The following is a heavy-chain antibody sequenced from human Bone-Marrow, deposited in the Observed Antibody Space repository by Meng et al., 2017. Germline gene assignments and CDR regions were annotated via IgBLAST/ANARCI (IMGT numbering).Heavy chain of an antibody. D-gene: IGHD1-7*01. CDR2: IYPGDSDI. CDR1: GYSFSSYW. CDR3: ARPAQKELRDYYFDS. V-gene: IGHV5-51*01. Sequence: KASCKGSGYSFSSYWIAWVRQMPGKGLEWMGIIYPGDSDIRYSPSFQGQVTISADKSISTAYLQWSSLKASDTAMYYCARPAQKELRDYYFDSWGQGTLVTVSS. J-gene: IGHJ4*02.